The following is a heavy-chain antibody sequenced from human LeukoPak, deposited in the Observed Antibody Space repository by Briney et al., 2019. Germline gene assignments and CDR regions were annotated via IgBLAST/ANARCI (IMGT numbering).Heavy chain of an antibody. CDR1: GFTFSSYG. Sequence: GGSLRLSCAASGFTFSSYGMHWVRQAPGKGLEWVAFIRYDGSNKYYADSVKGRFTISRDNSKNTLYLQMNSLRAEDTAVYYCAKDEFSIGLPDRLRRIVVVPAADYWGQGTLVTVSS. CDR2: IRYDGSNK. CDR3: AKDEFSIGLPDRLRRIVVVPAADY. V-gene: IGHV3-30*02. J-gene: IGHJ4*02. D-gene: IGHD2-2*01.